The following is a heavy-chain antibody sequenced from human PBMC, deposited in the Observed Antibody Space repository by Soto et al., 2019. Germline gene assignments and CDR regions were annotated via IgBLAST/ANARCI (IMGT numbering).Heavy chain of an antibody. V-gene: IGHV1-3*01. Sequence: VGSVKVSCKASGYTFDSYSMPWVRQAPGQRLEWMGWINAGNGNTKYSQKFQGRVTITRDTSASTAYMELSSLRSEDTAVYYCARSHTGYSSSWDENWFAPWGQGPLVTVSS. CDR3: ARSHTGYSSSWDENWFAP. J-gene: IGHJ5*02. CDR2: INAGNGNT. CDR1: GYTFDSYS. D-gene: IGHD6-13*01.